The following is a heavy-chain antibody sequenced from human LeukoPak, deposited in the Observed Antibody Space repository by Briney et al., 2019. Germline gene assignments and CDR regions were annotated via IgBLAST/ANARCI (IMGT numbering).Heavy chain of an antibody. V-gene: IGHV1-18*01. J-gene: IGHJ4*02. CDR3: ARRNYDSSGYYYFDY. CDR2: ISPYNGNT. Sequence: GASVKVSCKASGYTFTSYGIIWVRQAPGQGLEWMGWISPYNGNTNYAQKLQGRVTMTTDTSTSTAYMELRSLRSDDTAVYYCARRNYDSSGYYYFDYWGQGTLVTVSS. CDR1: GYTFTSYG. D-gene: IGHD3-22*01.